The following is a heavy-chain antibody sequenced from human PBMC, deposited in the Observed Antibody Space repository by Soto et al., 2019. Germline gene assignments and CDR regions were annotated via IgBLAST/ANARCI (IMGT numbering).Heavy chain of an antibody. CDR3: ARGRLHVRGKYGMYV. J-gene: IGHJ6*02. V-gene: IGHV3-74*01. Sequence: GSLRLSCAASGFTFSSYWMHWVRQAPGKGLVWVSRINSDGSSTSYADSVKGRFTISRDNAKNTLYLQMNSLRAEDTAVYYCARGRLHVRGKYGMYVWGQGTTVTVSS. CDR2: INSDGSST. CDR1: GFTFSSYW. D-gene: IGHD2-21*02.